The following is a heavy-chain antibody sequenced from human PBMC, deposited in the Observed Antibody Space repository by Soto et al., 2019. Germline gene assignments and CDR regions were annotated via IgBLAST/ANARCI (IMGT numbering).Heavy chain of an antibody. Sequence: QITLKESGPTLVKPTQTLTLTCTFSGFSLSTSGVGVGWIRQPPGKALEWLALIYCNDDKRYSPSLKSRLTITKATSKKKVVLTMNHMDTVDKATYYCAPNSGNGPMSRDMGFDPWGQGTLVNVSS. D-gene: IGHD1-26*01. CDR2: IYCNDDK. V-gene: IGHV2-5*01. CDR3: APNSGNGPMSRDMGFDP. CDR1: GFSLSTSGVG. J-gene: IGHJ5*02.